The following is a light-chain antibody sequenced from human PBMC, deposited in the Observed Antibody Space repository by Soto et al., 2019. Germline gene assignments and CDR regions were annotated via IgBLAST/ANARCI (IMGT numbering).Light chain of an antibody. CDR1: SSGVGGYNY. CDR3: SSYTSSTFYV. V-gene: IGLV2-14*01. CDR2: EVS. J-gene: IGLJ1*01. Sequence: SVLTQPASGSGSPGQSITISCTGTSSGVGGYNYVSWYQQHPGKAPKLMIYEVSNRPSGVSNRFSGSKSGNTASLTISGLQAEDEADYYCSSYTSSTFYVFGTGTKVTVL.